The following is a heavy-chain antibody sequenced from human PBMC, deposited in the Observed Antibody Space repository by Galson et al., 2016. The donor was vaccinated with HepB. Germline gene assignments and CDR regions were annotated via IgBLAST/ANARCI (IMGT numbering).Heavy chain of an antibody. CDR2: INWNGGSI. J-gene: IGHJ4*02. CDR3: AKDMSIEGLPLFDQ. Sequence: SLRLSCAASGFFFDDYAMHWVRQAPGKGLEWVSSINWNGGSIDYADSVKGRFTISRDNAKKSLYLQMDSLRAEDTAFYYCAKDMSIEGLPLFDQWGQGTLVTVSS. D-gene: IGHD2-21*01. CDR1: GFFFDDYA. V-gene: IGHV3-9*01.